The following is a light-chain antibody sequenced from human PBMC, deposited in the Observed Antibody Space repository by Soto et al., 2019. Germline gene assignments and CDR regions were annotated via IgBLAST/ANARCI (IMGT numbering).Light chain of an antibody. J-gene: IGKJ2*01. V-gene: IGKV3-20*01. CDR1: SGGSKRH. Sequence: GLAADPSNLAFSPGGRTTFPRQGSSGGSKRHLAWDQQKTGRAPRLLVPSVSPRATGIPDRFSGSGSGTDFTLTISSLEPEDFAVYYCQHYGSSPPLYTFGQGTKLEIK. CDR3: QHYGSSPPLYT. CDR2: SVS.